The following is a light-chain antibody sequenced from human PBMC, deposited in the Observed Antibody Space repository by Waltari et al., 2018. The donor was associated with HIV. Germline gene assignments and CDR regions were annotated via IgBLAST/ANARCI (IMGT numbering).Light chain of an antibody. CDR3: QHSET. Sequence: EIVMTQSPATLSVSQGERATLSCRASQSVSRNLAWYQQKPGQAPRLLIYGASTRATGIPARFSGSGSGTEFTLTISSLQSEDFAVYYCQHSETFGKGTNVEIK. V-gene: IGKV3-15*01. CDR1: QSVSRN. CDR2: GAS. J-gene: IGKJ2*01.